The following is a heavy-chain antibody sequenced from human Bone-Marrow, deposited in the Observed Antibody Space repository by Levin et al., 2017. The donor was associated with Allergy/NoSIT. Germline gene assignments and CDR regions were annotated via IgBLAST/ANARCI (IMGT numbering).Heavy chain of an antibody. J-gene: IGHJ6*02. D-gene: IGHD4-11*01. CDR3: ARSRTMTTITNYYYSYGMDV. V-gene: IGHV3-48*03. CDR1: GFTFSSHE. CDR2: ISTSGSTI. Sequence: GGSLRLSCAASGFTFSSHEMNWVRQAPGKGLEWVSYISTSGSTIYYADSVKGRFTISRDNAKNSFYLQMKSLRAEDTAVYYCARSRTMTTITNYYYSYGMDVWGQGTTVAVSS.